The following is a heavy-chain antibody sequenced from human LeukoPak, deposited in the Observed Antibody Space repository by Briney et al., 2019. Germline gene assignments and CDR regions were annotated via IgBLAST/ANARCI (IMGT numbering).Heavy chain of an antibody. CDR2: IYHSGST. V-gene: IGHV4-30-2*01. Sequence: SETLSLTCTVYGGSFSGYYWSWIRQPPGKGLEWIGYIYHSGSTYYNPSLKSRVTISVDRSKNQFSLKLSSVTAADTAVYYCASAPYGDYSMDVWGQGTTVTVSS. D-gene: IGHD4-17*01. CDR1: GGSFSGYY. J-gene: IGHJ6*02. CDR3: ASAPYGDYSMDV.